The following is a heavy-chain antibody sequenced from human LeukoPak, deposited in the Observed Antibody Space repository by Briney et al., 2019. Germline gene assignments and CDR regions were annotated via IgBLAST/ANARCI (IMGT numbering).Heavy chain of an antibody. CDR1: GFTFSSYA. Sequence: GGSLRLSCAASGFTFSSYAMTWVRQAPRKGLEWVSGITRGGGTYYADSVKGRFTISRDNSKNTLYLQMSSLRAEDTAVYYCVRGITTPDCWGQGTLVTVSS. D-gene: IGHD3-3*01. CDR2: ITRGGGT. V-gene: IGHV3-23*01. CDR3: VRGITTPDC. J-gene: IGHJ4*02.